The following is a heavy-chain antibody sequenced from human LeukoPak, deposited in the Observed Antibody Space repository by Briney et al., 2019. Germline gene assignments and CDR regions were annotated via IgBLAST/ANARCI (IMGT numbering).Heavy chain of an antibody. J-gene: IGHJ5*02. D-gene: IGHD2-15*01. Sequence: GASVKVSCKASGYTFTGYYMHWVRQAPGQGLEWMGWINPNSGGTNYAQKFQGRVTMTRDTSINTAYMELSRLRSDDTAVYYCARDAKVRISPTNWFDPWGQGTLVTVSS. CDR1: GYTFTGYY. V-gene: IGHV1-2*02. CDR2: INPNSGGT. CDR3: ARDAKVRISPTNWFDP.